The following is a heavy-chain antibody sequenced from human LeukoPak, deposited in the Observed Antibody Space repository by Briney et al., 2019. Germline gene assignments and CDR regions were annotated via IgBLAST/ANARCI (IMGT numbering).Heavy chain of an antibody. J-gene: IGHJ4*02. CDR3: VAAFIRERPY. V-gene: IGHV1-69*13. D-gene: IGHD2-15*01. CDR1: GGTFSSYA. CDR2: IIPIFGTA. Sequence: GASVKVSCKASGGTFSSYAISWVRQAPGQGLEWMGGIIPIFGTANYAQKFQGRVTITADGSTSTAYMELSSLRSEDTAVYYCVAAFIRERPYWGQGTLVTVSS.